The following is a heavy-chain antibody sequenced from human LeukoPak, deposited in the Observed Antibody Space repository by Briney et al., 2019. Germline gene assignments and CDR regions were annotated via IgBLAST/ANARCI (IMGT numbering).Heavy chain of an antibody. Sequence: GESLKISCKGSGYSFTTYWIGWVRQMPGKALEWMGIIYPGDSDPRYSRAFQAQVTMSADNCLCTAYLQWSSLKASDTAMYYCARRGRSSNYFDYWGQGTLVTVSS. V-gene: IGHV5-51*01. CDR2: IYPGDSDP. CDR3: ARRGRSSNYFDY. D-gene: IGHD6-6*01. CDR1: GYSFTTYW. J-gene: IGHJ4*02.